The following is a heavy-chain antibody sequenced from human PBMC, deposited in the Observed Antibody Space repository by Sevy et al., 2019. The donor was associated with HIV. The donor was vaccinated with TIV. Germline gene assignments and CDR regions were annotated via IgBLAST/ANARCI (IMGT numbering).Heavy chain of an antibody. D-gene: IGHD6-13*01. CDR1: GFTFSSYA. Sequence: GGSLRLSCAASGFTFSSYAMHWVRQAPGKGLEWVAVISYDGSNKYYADSVKGRFTISRDNSKNTLYLQMNSLRAEDTAVYYCARDPIAAAGTPYDAFDIRGQGTMVTVSS. V-gene: IGHV3-30-3*01. CDR3: ARDPIAAAGTPYDAFDI. J-gene: IGHJ3*02. CDR2: ISYDGSNK.